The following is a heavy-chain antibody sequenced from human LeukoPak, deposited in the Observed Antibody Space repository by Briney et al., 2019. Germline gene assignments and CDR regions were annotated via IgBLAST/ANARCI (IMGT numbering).Heavy chain of an antibody. CDR1: GFTFSNYA. V-gene: IGHV3-30-3*01. J-gene: IGHJ5*02. D-gene: IGHD3-22*01. CDR2: ISYDGSNK. Sequence: PGGSLRFSFAASGFTFSNYAMHWVRQAPGKGLEWVAVISYDGSNKYYADSVKGRFTISRDNSKNTLYLQMNSLRAEDTAVYYCARDCSSGTYYYDSSGYGPFGSWGQGTLVTVSS. CDR3: ARDCSSGTYYYDSSGYGPFGS.